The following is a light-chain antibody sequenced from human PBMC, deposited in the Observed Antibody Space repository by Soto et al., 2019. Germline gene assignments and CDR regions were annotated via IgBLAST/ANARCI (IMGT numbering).Light chain of an antibody. J-gene: IGLJ2*01. Sequence: QSVLTQPASVSGSPGQSITISCTGTSSDVGGYNYVSWYQQHPGKAPKLMIYDVSNRPSGVSNRFSGSKSVNTASLTISGLQAEDEADYYCNSYSTSSTLVVFGGGTKVTVL. V-gene: IGLV2-14*01. CDR1: SSDVGGYNY. CDR3: NSYSTSSTLVV. CDR2: DVS.